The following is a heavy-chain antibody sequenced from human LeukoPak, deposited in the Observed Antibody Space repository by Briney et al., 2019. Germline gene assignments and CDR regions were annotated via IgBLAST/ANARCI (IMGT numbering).Heavy chain of an antibody. D-gene: IGHD3-3*01. CDR3: ARAYYDFWSGYYLYYYYGMDV. Sequence: GSLRLSCAASGFTFSSNAMHWVRQAPGKGLEWAAVISYDGSNKYYADSVKGRFTISRDNSKNTLYLQMNSPRAEDTAVYYCARAYYDFWSGYYLYYYYGMDVWGQGTTVTVSS. CDR1: GFTFSSNA. V-gene: IGHV3-30*04. J-gene: IGHJ6*02. CDR2: ISYDGSNK.